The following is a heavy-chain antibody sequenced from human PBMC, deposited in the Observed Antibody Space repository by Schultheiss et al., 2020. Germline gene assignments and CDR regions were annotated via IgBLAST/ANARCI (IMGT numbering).Heavy chain of an antibody. Sequence: GGSLRLSCAASGFTFSSYGMHWVRQAPGKGLEWVAVIWYDGSNKYYADSVKGRFTISRDNSKNTLYLQMNSLRAEDTAVYYCARDGSSWYLTWFDPWGQGTLVTVSS. D-gene: IGHD6-13*01. J-gene: IGHJ5*02. CDR2: IWYDGSNK. CDR1: GFTFSSYG. CDR3: ARDGSSWYLTWFDP. V-gene: IGHV3-33*08.